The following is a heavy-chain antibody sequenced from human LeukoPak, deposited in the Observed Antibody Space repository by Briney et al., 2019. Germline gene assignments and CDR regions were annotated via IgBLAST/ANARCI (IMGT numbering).Heavy chain of an antibody. Sequence: SGGSLRLSCAASGFTFSSYAMGWVRQAPGKGLEWVSVISDSGGGTYYADSVKGRFTISRDNSKNTLYLQINSLRVEDTAVYYCAKGDIVVVPAAVNWGQGTLVTVSS. CDR1: GFTFSSYA. CDR3: AKGDIVVVPAAVN. CDR2: ISDSGGGT. J-gene: IGHJ4*02. V-gene: IGHV3-23*01. D-gene: IGHD2-2*01.